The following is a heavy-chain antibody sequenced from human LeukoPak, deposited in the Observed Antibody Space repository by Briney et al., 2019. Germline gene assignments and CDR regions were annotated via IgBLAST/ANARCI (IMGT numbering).Heavy chain of an antibody. CDR3: ARDRIWYYDSSGTKHSYTDV. CDR2: IKQDVSEK. J-gene: IGHJ6*03. D-gene: IGHD3-22*01. V-gene: IGHV3-7*01. Sequence: GGSLRLSCAASGFTFSSDWMSWGRQAPGKGLGCVASIKQDVSEKYYVDAVKGRFTISRDNAKNSLDLQMDSLRAEDTAVYHCARDRIWYYDSSGTKHSYTDVWGKGTTVTVSS. CDR1: GFTFSSDW.